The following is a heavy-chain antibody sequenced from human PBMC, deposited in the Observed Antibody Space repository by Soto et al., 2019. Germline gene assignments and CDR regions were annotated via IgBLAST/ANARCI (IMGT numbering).Heavy chain of an antibody. Sequence: GGSLRLSCAASGFTFSSYWMSWVRQAPGKGLEWVANIKQDGSEKYYVDSVKGRFTISRDNAKNSLYLQMDSLRAEDTAVYYCGGFSRIHLYNWFDPWGQGNLVTVSS. V-gene: IGHV3-7*01. CDR1: GFTFSSYW. J-gene: IGHJ5*02. CDR2: IKQDGSEK. CDR3: GGFSRIHLYNWFDP.